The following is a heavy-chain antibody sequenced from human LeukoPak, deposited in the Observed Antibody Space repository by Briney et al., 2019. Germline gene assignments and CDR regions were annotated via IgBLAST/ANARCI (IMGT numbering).Heavy chain of an antibody. CDR2: IFHSGNS. Sequence: SETLSLTCAVSSYSISSGSYWGWIRQSPGKGLEWVGRIFHSGNSYYNPSLKSRLTMSVDTSKNQFSLKLTSVTAADTALYYCARVTYVDDMLYQYFDYWGQGILVTVSS. V-gene: IGHV4-38-2*01. J-gene: IGHJ4*02. CDR1: SYSISSGSY. D-gene: IGHD4-17*01. CDR3: ARVTYVDDMLYQYFDY.